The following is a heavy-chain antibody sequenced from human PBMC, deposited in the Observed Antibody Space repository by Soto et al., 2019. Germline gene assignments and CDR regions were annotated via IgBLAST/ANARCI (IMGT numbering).Heavy chain of an antibody. CDR2: IDPSGGYT. J-gene: IGHJ4*02. V-gene: IGHV1-46*01. Sequence: ASVKVSCKASGYTFPTYYVHWVRQAPGQDLEWMGVIDPSGGYTDLAQKVQGRVTMTRDTSTDTVYMELSSLRSEDTAVYYCARGGIQLWLHFDYWGQGTLVTVSS. CDR3: ARGGIQLWLHFDY. D-gene: IGHD5-18*01. CDR1: GYTFPTYY.